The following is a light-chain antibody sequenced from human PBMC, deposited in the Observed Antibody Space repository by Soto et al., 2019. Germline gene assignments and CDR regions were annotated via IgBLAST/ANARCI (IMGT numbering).Light chain of an antibody. V-gene: IGLV1-47*01. CDR3: AAWDDSLSGVV. CDR1: SSNIGSNY. CDR2: RNN. J-gene: IGLJ2*01. Sequence: QSVLTQTPSAPGTPGQRVTISCSGSSSNIGSNYVYWYQQLPGTAPKVLIYRNNQRPSGVPDRFSGSKSGTSASLAISGLRSEDEAYYYCAAWDDSLSGVVFGGGTKLTVL.